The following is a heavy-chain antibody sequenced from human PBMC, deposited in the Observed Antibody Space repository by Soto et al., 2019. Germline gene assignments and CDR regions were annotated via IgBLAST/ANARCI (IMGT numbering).Heavy chain of an antibody. CDR3: AKGDGFTLRIRGMDV. J-gene: IGHJ6*02. V-gene: IGHV3-23*01. CDR1: EFTFSSYA. Sequence: GGSLRLSCAASEFTFSSYAMSWVRQAPGKGLEWVSGLSGSGGSISYADSVRGRLTISRDNSKKKLYLQMNNLGVEDSAVYYCAKGDGFTLRIRGMDVWGQGATVTVSS. D-gene: IGHD3-10*01. CDR2: LSGSGGSI.